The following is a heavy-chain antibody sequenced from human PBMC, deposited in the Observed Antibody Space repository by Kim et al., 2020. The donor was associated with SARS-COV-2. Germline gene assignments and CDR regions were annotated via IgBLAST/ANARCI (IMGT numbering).Heavy chain of an antibody. CDR3: ARDQGVFDV. J-gene: IGHJ6*02. D-gene: IGHD2-8*01. Sequence: GNEKKYVDSVKGRFTISRDEAKNSLHLQMNSLRVEDTAVYYCARDQGVFDVWGQGTTVTVS. V-gene: IGHV3-7*03. CDR2: GNEK.